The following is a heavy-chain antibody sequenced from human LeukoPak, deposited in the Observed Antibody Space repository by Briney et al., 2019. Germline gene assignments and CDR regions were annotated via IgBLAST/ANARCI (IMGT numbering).Heavy chain of an antibody. Sequence: GGSLRLSCAVPGFTFSSWWMTWVRQAPGKGLEWVANIKQDGSEKNYVDSVKGRFTISRDNAKNSLDLQMNRLRAEDTAVYYCARGHIGMDVWGKGTTVTVSS. CDR2: IKQDGSEK. J-gene: IGHJ6*04. D-gene: IGHD5-12*01. CDR1: GFTFSSWW. CDR3: ARGHIGMDV. V-gene: IGHV3-7*01.